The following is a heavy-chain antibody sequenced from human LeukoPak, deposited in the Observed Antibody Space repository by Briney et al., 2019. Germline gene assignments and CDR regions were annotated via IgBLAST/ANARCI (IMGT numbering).Heavy chain of an antibody. Sequence: ASVKVSCKASGYTFTSYYMHWVRQAPGQGLEWMGIINPSGGSTSYAQKFQGRVTMTRDTSTSTVYMELSSLRSEDTAVYYCARGDSSGWYDDCYYYYGMDVWGQGTTVTVSS. CDR2: INPSGGST. CDR3: ARGDSSGWYDDCYYYYGMDV. J-gene: IGHJ6*02. CDR1: GYTFTSYY. V-gene: IGHV1-46*01. D-gene: IGHD6-19*01.